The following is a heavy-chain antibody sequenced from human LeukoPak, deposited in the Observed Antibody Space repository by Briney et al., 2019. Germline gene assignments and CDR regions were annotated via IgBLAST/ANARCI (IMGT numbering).Heavy chain of an antibody. CDR1: GGSFSGYY. D-gene: IGHD3-22*01. Sequence: SETLSLTCAVYGGSFSGYYWSWIRQPPGKGLEWSGEINHSGSTNYNPSLKSRVTISVDTSKNQFSLKLSSVTAADTAVYYCARGLHYYDRKRNWFDPWGQGTLVTVSS. V-gene: IGHV4-34*01. J-gene: IGHJ5*02. CDR3: ARGLHYYDRKRNWFDP. CDR2: INHSGST.